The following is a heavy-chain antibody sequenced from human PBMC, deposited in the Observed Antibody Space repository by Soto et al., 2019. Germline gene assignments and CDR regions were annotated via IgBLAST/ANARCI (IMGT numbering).Heavy chain of an antibody. D-gene: IGHD6-6*01. J-gene: IGHJ6*02. CDR3: ARDIAARRRDYYYYGMDV. Sequence: SVKVSCKASGGTFSSYAISWVRQAPGQGLEWMGGIIPIFGTANYAQKFQGRVTITADESTSTAYMELSSLGSEDTAVYYCARDIAARRRDYYYYGMDVWGQGTTVTVS. CDR2: IIPIFGTA. V-gene: IGHV1-69*13. CDR1: GGTFSSYA.